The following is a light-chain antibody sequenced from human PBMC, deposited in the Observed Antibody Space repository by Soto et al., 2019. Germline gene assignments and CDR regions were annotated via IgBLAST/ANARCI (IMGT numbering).Light chain of an antibody. CDR2: HTS. J-gene: IGKJ1*01. V-gene: IGKV3-15*01. CDR1: QSVSTN. Sequence: EIVMTQSPATLSVSPGERATLSCRASQSVSTNLAWYQQKPGQAPRLLIYHTSTRATGIPARFSGSGSGTEFTLTISGLQSEDLAVYYCQQYSDWSQTFGQGTKVDIK. CDR3: QQYSDWSQT.